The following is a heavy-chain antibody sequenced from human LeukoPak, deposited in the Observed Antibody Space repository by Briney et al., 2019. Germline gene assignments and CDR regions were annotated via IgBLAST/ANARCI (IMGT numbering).Heavy chain of an antibody. V-gene: IGHV4-30-2*01. CDR3: ANADRFCSGSCHVPDAFDF. CDR1: GASISSGDYY. D-gene: IGHD2-15*01. J-gene: IGHJ3*01. Sequence: PSETLSPTCTVSGASISSGDYYWTWIRQPPGKGLEWIGYIYDSGRTDFNPSLKSRVTISVDRSKNQFSLKLSSVTAADTAVYYCANADRFCSGSCHVPDAFDFWGQGTMVTVSS. CDR2: IYDSGRT.